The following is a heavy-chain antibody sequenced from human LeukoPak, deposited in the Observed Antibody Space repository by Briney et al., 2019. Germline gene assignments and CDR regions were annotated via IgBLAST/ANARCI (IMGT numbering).Heavy chain of an antibody. D-gene: IGHD1-26*01. Sequence: SETLPLTCTVSGGSISSGGYYWNWIRRSPGKGLEWIGYIYHSGSTYYNPSLKSRVTMLLDKSKNQFSLRLNSVTAADTAVYFCARLRLSGGSFSVGWFDPWGQGIQVTVSS. J-gene: IGHJ5*02. CDR1: GGSISSGGYY. V-gene: IGHV4-30-2*06. CDR3: ARLRLSGGSFSVGWFDP. CDR2: IYHSGST.